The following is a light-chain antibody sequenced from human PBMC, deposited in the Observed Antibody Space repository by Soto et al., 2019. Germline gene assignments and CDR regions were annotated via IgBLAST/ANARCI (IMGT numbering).Light chain of an antibody. CDR1: SSDVGGYKY. CDR3: SSYAGSNNYV. Sequence: QSALAQPPSASGSPGQSVTISCTGTSSDVGGYKYVSWYQQHPGKAPKLMIYEVNKRPSVVPDRFSGSKPGNTASLTVSGLQADDEADYYCSSYAGSNNYVFGTGTKLTVL. CDR2: EVN. V-gene: IGLV2-8*01. J-gene: IGLJ1*01.